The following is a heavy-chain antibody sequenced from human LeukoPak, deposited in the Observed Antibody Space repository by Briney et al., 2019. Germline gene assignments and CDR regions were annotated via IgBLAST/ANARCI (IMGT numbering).Heavy chain of an antibody. J-gene: IGHJ6*02. CDR1: GGSISSSNW. CDR3: ARMYYYYYGMDV. Sequence: SGTLSLTCAVSGGSISSSNWWSWVRQPPGKGLEWIGYIYYSGSTNYNPSLKSRVTISVDTSKNQFSLKLSSVTAADTAVYYCARMYYYYYGMDVWGQGTTVTVSS. V-gene: IGHV4-4*02. CDR2: IYYSGST.